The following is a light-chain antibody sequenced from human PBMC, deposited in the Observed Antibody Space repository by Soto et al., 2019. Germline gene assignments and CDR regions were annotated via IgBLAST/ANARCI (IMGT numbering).Light chain of an antibody. J-gene: IGKJ1*01. CDR1: QNIRSR. V-gene: IGKV1-5*01. Sequence: DFQMTRSPSTLSASVVDRVTITCRASQNIRSRLAWFQQKPGKAPKLLIYDASSLESGVPSRFSGSGSGTEFTLTISSLQPDDFATYYCQHYNSYSEAFGQGTKVDIK. CDR3: QHYNSYSEA. CDR2: DAS.